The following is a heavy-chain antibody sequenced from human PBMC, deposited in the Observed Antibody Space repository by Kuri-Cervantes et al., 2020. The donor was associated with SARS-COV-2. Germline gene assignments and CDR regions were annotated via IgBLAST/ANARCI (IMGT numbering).Heavy chain of an antibody. D-gene: IGHD2-21*01. J-gene: IGHJ4*02. CDR3: ARRFGDYGQFDY. CDR2: IYFTGNT. V-gene: IGHV4-59*01. Sequence: GSLRLSCSVSGGSISSYYWSWIRQPPGKGLEWIGNIYFTGNTNYNPALGSRVTISIDTPKNQFSLVLGSLTAADTAVYYCARRFGDYGQFDYWGQGTLVTVSS. CDR1: GGSISSYY.